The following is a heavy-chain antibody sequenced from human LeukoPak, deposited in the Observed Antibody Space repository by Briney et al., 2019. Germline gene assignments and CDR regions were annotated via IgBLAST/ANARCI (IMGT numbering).Heavy chain of an antibody. D-gene: IGHD3-22*01. Sequence: SETVSLTCSVSGGSINSYHWSWIRQPAGKGLEWIGRMYTSGNTNYNPSLKSRITMSVDTSKNQFSLKLSSVTAADTAVYYCARDSVYYDGSGYYSNYYYYMDVWGKGTTVTVSS. J-gene: IGHJ6*03. CDR3: ARDSVYYDGSGYYSNYYYYMDV. V-gene: IGHV4-4*07. CDR1: GGSINSYH. CDR2: MYTSGNT.